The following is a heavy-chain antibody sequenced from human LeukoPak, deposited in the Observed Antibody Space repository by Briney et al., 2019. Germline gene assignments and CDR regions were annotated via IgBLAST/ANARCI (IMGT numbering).Heavy chain of an antibody. V-gene: IGHV1-69*06. CDR1: GASFSSYA. CDR3: AKQGALRQDYYMNV. CDR2: IIPIFGTP. Sequence: SVKVSCKASGASFSSYAISWVRQAPGQGLEWMGRIIPIFGTPNYAQRFQGRVTITADIVSSTAYMEVNNLTSEDTAVYFCAKQGALRQDYYMNVWGNGTTVTVSS. J-gene: IGHJ6*03.